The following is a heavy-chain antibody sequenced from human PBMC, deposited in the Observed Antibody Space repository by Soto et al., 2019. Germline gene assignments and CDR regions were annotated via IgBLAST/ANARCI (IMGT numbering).Heavy chain of an antibody. D-gene: IGHD2-15*01. CDR3: ARDLLDIVGVVAATDY. V-gene: IGHV3-48*02. CDR2: ISSSSSTI. Sequence: GGSLRLSCAASGFTFSSYSMNWVRQAPGKGLEWVSYISSSSSTIYYADSVKGRFTISRDNAKNSLYLQMNSLRDEDTAVYYCARDLLDIVGVVAATDYWGQGTLVTVS. CDR1: GFTFSSYS. J-gene: IGHJ4*02.